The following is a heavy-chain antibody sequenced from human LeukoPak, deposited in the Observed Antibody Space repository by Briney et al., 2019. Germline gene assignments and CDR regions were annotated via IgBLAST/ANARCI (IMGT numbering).Heavy chain of an antibody. CDR2: IKEDGSAK. D-gene: IGHD2-2*01. Sequence: PGGSLRLSCAASGFTFSAYWMTWVRQAPGKGLEWVANIKEDGSAKYYGDSVKGRFTISRDNAKNSLYLQMNSLRAEDTALYYCARDRLGYCSSTSCLRRFDPWGQGTLVTVSS. V-gene: IGHV3-7*03. CDR1: GFTFSAYW. CDR3: ARDRLGYCSSTSCLRRFDP. J-gene: IGHJ5*02.